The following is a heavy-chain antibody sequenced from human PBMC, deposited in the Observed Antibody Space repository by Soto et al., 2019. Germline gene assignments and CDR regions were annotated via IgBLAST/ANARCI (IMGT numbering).Heavy chain of an antibody. J-gene: IGHJ4*02. CDR2: TYYRSKWYN. Sequence: SQTLSLTCAISGDSASSNSAAWNWIRLSPSRGLEWLGRTYYRSKWYNDYAVSVKSRITINPDTSKNQFSLQLNSVTPEDTAVYYCARVVYLSADFDYWGQGTLVTVSS. V-gene: IGHV6-1*01. CDR3: ARVVYLSADFDY. CDR1: GDSASSNSAA. D-gene: IGHD1-26*01.